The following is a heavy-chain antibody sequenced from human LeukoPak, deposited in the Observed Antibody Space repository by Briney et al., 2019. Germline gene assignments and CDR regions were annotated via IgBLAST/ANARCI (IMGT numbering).Heavy chain of an antibody. Sequence: GESLKISCKGSGYSFTSYWIGWVRQIPGKGLEWMGIIYPGDSDTRYSPSFQGQVTISADKSISTAYLQWSSLKASDTAMYYCARRYYDILTGYHSYFDYWGQGTRVTVSS. CDR1: GYSFTSYW. J-gene: IGHJ4*02. CDR3: ARRYYDILTGYHSYFDY. D-gene: IGHD3-9*01. CDR2: IYPGDSDT. V-gene: IGHV5-51*01.